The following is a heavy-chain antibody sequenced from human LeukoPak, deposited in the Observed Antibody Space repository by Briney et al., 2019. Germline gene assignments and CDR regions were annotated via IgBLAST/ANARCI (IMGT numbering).Heavy chain of an antibody. D-gene: IGHD3-9*01. V-gene: IGHV2-5*01. CDR3: AHRVVYFDWVGHFDY. CDR1: GFSRTTSGVG. J-gene: IGHJ4*02. CDR2: NYWNGYN. Sequence: ESAPTLLHPTPPLTLTCTFSGFSRTTSGVGVGWIRQRPGKALEWLAVNYWNGYNRYSPSLKSTLIITKDTPKNQEVHTMTDMDPVDTPTYYCAHRVVYFDWVGHFDYWGQGAPVTVSS.